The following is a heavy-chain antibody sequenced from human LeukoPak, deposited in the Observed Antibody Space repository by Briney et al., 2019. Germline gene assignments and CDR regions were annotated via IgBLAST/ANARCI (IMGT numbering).Heavy chain of an antibody. Sequence: KPGGSLRLSCAASGFTFSSYSMNWVRQAPGKGLEWVSSISSSSSYIYYADSVKGRFAISRDNSKNTVYLQMNSLRAEDTAVYYCAKSSGWGQGTLVTVSS. D-gene: IGHD6-19*01. V-gene: IGHV3-21*04. CDR1: GFTFSSYS. CDR2: ISSSSSYI. CDR3: AKSSG. J-gene: IGHJ4*02.